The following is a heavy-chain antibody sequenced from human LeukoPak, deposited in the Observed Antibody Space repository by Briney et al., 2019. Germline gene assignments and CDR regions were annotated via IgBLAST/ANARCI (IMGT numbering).Heavy chain of an antibody. J-gene: IGHJ4*02. Sequence: PSETLSLTCTVSGGSISSGGYYWSWIRQHPGKGLEWIGYIYHSGSTYYNPSLKSRVTISVDRSKNQFSLKLSSVTAADTAVYYCATTMVRGVIDGYWGQGTLVTVSS. CDR2: IYHSGST. CDR3: ATTMVRGVIDGY. D-gene: IGHD3-10*01. V-gene: IGHV4-31*03. CDR1: GGSISSGGYY.